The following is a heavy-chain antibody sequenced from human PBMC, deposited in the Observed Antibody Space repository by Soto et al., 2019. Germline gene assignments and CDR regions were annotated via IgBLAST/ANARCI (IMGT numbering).Heavy chain of an antibody. CDR2: IYLDDAR. CDR1: GFSLTTSGVG. D-gene: IGHD6-13*01. Sequence: QITLKESGPTLVEPTQTLTLTCSFSGFSLTTSGVGVGWLRLAPGKSLECLGIIYLDDARRYNPSLKDRLTITKDTSKHQVVLSMTYMEPGDTATYYCAHRVPYSKFWNVGWFNSRGQGPLVTAS. V-gene: IGHV2-5*02. J-gene: IGHJ5*01. CDR3: AHRVPYSKFWNVGWFNS.